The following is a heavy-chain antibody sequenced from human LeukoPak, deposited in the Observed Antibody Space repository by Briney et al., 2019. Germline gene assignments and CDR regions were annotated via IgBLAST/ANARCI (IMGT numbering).Heavy chain of an antibody. CDR1: GYTFTSYG. CDR2: ISAYNGNT. D-gene: IGHD4-23*01. CDR3: ARSNYAGHSAFDY. J-gene: IGHJ4*02. Sequence: ASVKVSCKASGYTFTSYGVSWVRQAPGQGLEWMGWISAYNGNTNYAQNLQGRVTLTTDTSTNTAYMELRSLRSDDTALYYCARSNYAGHSAFDYWGQGNLVTVSS. V-gene: IGHV1-18*01.